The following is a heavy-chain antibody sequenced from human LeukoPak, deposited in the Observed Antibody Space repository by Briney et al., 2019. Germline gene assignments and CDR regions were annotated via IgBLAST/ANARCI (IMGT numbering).Heavy chain of an antibody. CDR2: INPNSGGT. V-gene: IGHV1-2*02. D-gene: IGHD3-10*02. J-gene: IGHJ4*02. CDR3: ARVSGISITMYDY. CDR1: GYTFTGYY. Sequence: ASVKVSCKASGYTFTGYYMHWVRQAPGQGLEWMGWINPNSGGTNYAQKFQGRVTMTRDTSIGTAYMELSRLRSDDTAVYYCARVSGISITMYDYWVQGTLVTVSS.